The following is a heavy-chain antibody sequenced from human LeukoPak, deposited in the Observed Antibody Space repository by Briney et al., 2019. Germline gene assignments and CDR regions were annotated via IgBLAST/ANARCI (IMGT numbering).Heavy chain of an antibody. J-gene: IGHJ4*02. CDR3: ARNYDSRGYYYGGY. Sequence: GSSVKVSCKASGGTFSSYAISWVRQAPGQGLEWMGGISPIFGTANYAQKFQGRVTITADESTSTAYMELSSLRSEDTAVYYCARNYDSRGYYYGGYWGQGTLVTVSS. D-gene: IGHD3-22*01. CDR1: GGTFSSYA. V-gene: IGHV1-69*01. CDR2: ISPIFGTA.